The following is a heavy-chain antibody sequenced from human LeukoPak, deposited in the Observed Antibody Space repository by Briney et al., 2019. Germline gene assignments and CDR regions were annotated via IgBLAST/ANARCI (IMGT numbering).Heavy chain of an antibody. V-gene: IGHV3-21*01. CDR3: AGEGNYDIFTGYSKSVDY. CDR2: ISSSSSYI. Sequence: GGSLRLSCAASGFTFSSYSMNWVRQAPGKGLEWVSSISSSSSYIYYADSVKGRFTISRDNAKNSLYLQMNSLRAEATAVYYCAGEGNYDIFTGYSKSVDYWGQGTLVTVSS. CDR1: GFTFSSYS. J-gene: IGHJ4*02. D-gene: IGHD3-9*01.